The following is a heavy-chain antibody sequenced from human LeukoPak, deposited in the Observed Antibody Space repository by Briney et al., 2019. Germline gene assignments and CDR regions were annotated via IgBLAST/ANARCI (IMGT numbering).Heavy chain of an antibody. CDR2: INTNTGNP. D-gene: IGHD2-15*01. V-gene: IGHV7-4-1*02. CDR3: ASQYCSGGSCYSAYYYYGMDV. Sequence: ASVKVSCKASGYTFTSYAMNWVRQAPGQGLEWMGWINTNTGNPTYAQGFTGRFVFSLDTSVSTAYLQISSLKAEDAAVYYCASQYCSGGSCYSAYYYYGMDVWGQGTTVTVSS. J-gene: IGHJ6*02. CDR1: GYTFTSYA.